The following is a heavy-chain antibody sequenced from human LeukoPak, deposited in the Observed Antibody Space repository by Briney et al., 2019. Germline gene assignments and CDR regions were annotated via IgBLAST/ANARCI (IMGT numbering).Heavy chain of an antibody. J-gene: IGHJ4*02. D-gene: IGHD6-19*01. V-gene: IGHV1-69*06. Sequence: ASVKVSCKASGRTFSSYAISWVRQAPGQGLEWMGGIIPIFGTANYAQKFQGRVTITADKSTSTAYMELSSLRSEDTAVYYCARVGDSSGWYVSREWGQGTLVTVSS. CDR3: ARVGDSSGWYVSRE. CDR1: GRTFSSYA. CDR2: IIPIFGTA.